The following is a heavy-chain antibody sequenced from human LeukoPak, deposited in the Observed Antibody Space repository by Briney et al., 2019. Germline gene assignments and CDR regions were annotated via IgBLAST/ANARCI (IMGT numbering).Heavy chain of an antibody. D-gene: IGHD2-2*01. J-gene: IGHJ3*02. CDR2: IIPIFGTA. Sequence: SVKVSCKASGGTFSSYAISWVRQAPGQGLEWMGGIIPIFGTANYAQKFQGRVTITTDESTSTAYMELSSLRSEDTAVYYCARDRVHCSSTSCYEAFDIWGQGTMVTVSS. CDR3: ARDRVHCSSTSCYEAFDI. V-gene: IGHV1-69*05. CDR1: GGTFSSYA.